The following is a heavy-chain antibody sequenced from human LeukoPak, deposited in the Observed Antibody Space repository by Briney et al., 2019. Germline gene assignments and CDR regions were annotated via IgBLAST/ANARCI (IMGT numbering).Heavy chain of an antibody. Sequence: GGSLRLSCAASGFPFSTYAMSWVRQAPGKGLEWVSTIRGSDGSTYYADSVKGRFAISRDNSKNTLYLQMNSLRAEDTAVYYCAKDVYGDYGGLDYWGQGTLVTVSS. CDR1: GFPFSTYA. V-gene: IGHV3-23*01. CDR2: IRGSDGST. D-gene: IGHD4-17*01. CDR3: AKDVYGDYGGLDY. J-gene: IGHJ4*02.